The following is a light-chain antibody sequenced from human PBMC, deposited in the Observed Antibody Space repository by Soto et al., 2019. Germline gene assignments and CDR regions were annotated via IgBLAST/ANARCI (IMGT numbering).Light chain of an antibody. CDR3: SSYTSSTTVV. V-gene: IGLV2-14*01. J-gene: IGLJ2*01. CDR1: SSDIGAYNS. Sequence: QSALTQPASVSGSPGQSITISCTGTSSDIGAYNSVSWYQQHPGEVPKLMICDVSNRPSGVSNRFSGSKSGNTASLTISGLQAEDEADYYCSSYTSSTTVVFGGGTKLTVL. CDR2: DVS.